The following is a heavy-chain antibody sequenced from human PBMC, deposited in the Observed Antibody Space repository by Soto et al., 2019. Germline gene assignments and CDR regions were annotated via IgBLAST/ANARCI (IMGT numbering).Heavy chain of an antibody. J-gene: IGHJ6*02. V-gene: IGHV1-69*13. Sequence: ASVKVSCKASGGTFSSYAISWVRQAPGQGLEWMGGIIPIFGTANYAQKFQGRVTITADASTSTAYMELRSLRSDDTAVYYCAREDIVVVPAAPTPPQVPGNYYYYYGMDVWGQGTTVTVSS. D-gene: IGHD2-2*01. CDR3: AREDIVVVPAAPTPPQVPGNYYYYYGMDV. CDR2: IIPIFGTA. CDR1: GGTFSSYA.